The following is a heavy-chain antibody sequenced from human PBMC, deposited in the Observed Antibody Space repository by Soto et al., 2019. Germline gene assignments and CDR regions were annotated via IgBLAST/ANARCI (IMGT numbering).Heavy chain of an antibody. J-gene: IGHJ4*02. CDR2: IFHTGGIYDSGTT. Sequence: SETLSLTCTVSGASIIDHYWSWIRQPPGKGLEWIGYIFHTGGIYDSGTTNYNPALKSRVTISVDTSKNQFSLKLKSVTAADTAVYYCARGFSGSYYNGLLDYWGQGALVTVSS. D-gene: IGHD3-10*01. CDR1: GASIIDHY. CDR3: ARGFSGSYYNGLLDY. V-gene: IGHV4-59*11.